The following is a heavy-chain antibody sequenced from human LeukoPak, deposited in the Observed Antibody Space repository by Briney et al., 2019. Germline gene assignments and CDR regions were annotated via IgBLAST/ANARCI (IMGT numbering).Heavy chain of an antibody. Sequence: PGGSLRLSCAASGFTFSRYWMTWVRQTPRKGLEWVANIKPDGSEKYYLDSVRGRFTISRDNAKNSLYLQMNSLRAEDTAVYYCAKEGQTLDEYSSSSGGYYYYYYMDVWGKGTTVTVSS. CDR2: IKPDGSEK. D-gene: IGHD6-6*01. CDR1: GFTFSRYW. J-gene: IGHJ6*03. CDR3: AKEGQTLDEYSSSSGGYYYYYYMDV. V-gene: IGHV3-7*03.